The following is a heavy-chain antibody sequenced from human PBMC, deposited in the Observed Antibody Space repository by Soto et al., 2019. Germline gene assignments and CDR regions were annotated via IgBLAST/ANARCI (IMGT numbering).Heavy chain of an antibody. J-gene: IGHJ4*02. V-gene: IGHV3-30-3*01. CDR3: ERSIAVAGLDY. D-gene: IGHD6-19*01. CDR2: ISNDGSKR. Sequence: GGSLGLCCAPSRLIVSTYAIDWVRQAPGKGLDWVAVISNDGSKRYYAQSVKGRFTISRDNSNNTVDLQMNSLRAEDTALYYCERSIAVAGLDYWGPGTLVTVSS. CDR1: RLIVSTYA.